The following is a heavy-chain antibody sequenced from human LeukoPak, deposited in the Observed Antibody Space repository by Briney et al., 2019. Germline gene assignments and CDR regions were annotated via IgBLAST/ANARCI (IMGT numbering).Heavy chain of an antibody. CDR3: ARGMGYDSSGYYGAFDI. D-gene: IGHD3-22*01. V-gene: IGHV3-20*04. CDR2: INWNGGST. J-gene: IGHJ3*02. CDR1: GFTFDDYG. Sequence: GGSLRLSCAASGFTFDDYGMSWVRQAPGKGLEWVSGINWNGGSTGYADSVKGRFTISRDNAKNSQYLQMNSLRAEDTALYYCARGMGYDSSGYYGAFDIWGQGTMVTVSS.